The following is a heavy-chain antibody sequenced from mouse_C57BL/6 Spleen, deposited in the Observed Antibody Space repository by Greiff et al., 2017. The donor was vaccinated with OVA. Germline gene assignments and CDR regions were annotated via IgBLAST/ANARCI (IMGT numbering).Heavy chain of an antibody. CDR2: IDPSDSYT. V-gene: IGHV1-59*01. J-gene: IGHJ3*01. Sequence: QVQLQQPGAELVRPGTSVKLSCKASGYTFTSYWMHWVKQRPGQGLEWIGVIDPSDSYTNYNQKFKGKATLTVDTSSSTAYMQLSSLTSEDSAVYYCARVPDYSPFAYWGQGTLVTVSA. CDR1: GYTFTSYW. CDR3: ARVPDYSPFAY. D-gene: IGHD2-13*01.